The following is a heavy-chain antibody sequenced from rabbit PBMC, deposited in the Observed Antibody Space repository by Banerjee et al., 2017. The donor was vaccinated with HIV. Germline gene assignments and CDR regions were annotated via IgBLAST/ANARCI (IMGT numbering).Heavy chain of an antibody. V-gene: IGHV1S47*01. D-gene: IGHD4-2*01. CDR2: IDPVFGST. CDR1: GFDVSSYG. J-gene: IGHJ6*01. CDR3: ARDPYAGIGEYDMDL. Sequence: QEQLVESGGGLVQPGGSLKLSCKASGFDVSSYGVSWVRQAPGKGLEWIGYIDPVFGSTYYASWVNGRFTISSHNAQNTLYLQLNSLTAADTATYFCARDPYAGIGEYDMDLWGPGTLVTVS.